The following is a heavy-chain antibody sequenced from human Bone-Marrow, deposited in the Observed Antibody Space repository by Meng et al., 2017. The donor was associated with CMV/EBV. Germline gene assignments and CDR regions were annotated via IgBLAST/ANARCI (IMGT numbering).Heavy chain of an antibody. CDR2: INPSGGST. J-gene: IGHJ6*01. Sequence: SVKVSCKASGYTFTSYYMHWVRQAPGQGLEWMGIINPSGGSTSYAQKFQGRVTMTRDTSTSTVYMELSSLRSEDTAVYYCARDLVVAAQGDYYYYGMDVWGPGPTVTCSS. CDR3: ARDLVVAAQGDYYYYGMDV. V-gene: IGHV1-46*01. CDR1: GYTFTSYY. D-gene: IGHD2-15*01.